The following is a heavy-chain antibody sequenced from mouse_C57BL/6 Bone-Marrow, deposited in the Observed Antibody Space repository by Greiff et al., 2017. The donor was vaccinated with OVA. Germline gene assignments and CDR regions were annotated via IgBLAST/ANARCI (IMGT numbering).Heavy chain of an antibody. D-gene: IGHD1-2*01. CDR2: ISNLAYSI. CDR1: GFTFGDYG. J-gene: IGHJ4*01. V-gene: IGHV5-15*01. CDR3: ARRNYGPSMDY. Sequence: EVHLVESGGGLVQPGGSLKLSCAASGFTFGDYGMAWVRQAPRKGPEWVAFISNLAYSIYYADTVTGRFTISRENAKNTLYLEMSSLRSEDTAMYYCARRNYGPSMDYWGQGTSVTGSS.